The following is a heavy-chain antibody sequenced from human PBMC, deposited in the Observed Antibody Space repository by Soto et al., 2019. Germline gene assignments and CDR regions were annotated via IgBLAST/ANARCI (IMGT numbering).Heavy chain of an antibody. V-gene: IGHV3-30-3*01. Sequence: QVQLVESGGGVVQPGRSLRLSCAASGFTFSSYAMHWVRQAPGKGLEWVAVISYDGSDHYYADSVKGRFTISRDNSKNTLYLQMNSLRAEDTAVYYCAKGPEQLVHGVFDYWGQGTLVTVFS. D-gene: IGHD6-6*01. CDR1: GFTFSSYA. J-gene: IGHJ4*02. CDR2: ISYDGSDH. CDR3: AKGPEQLVHGVFDY.